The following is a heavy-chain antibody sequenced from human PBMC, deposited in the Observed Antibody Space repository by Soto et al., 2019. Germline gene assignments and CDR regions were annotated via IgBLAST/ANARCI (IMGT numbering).Heavy chain of an antibody. V-gene: IGHV1-18*01. CDR2: ISAYNGNT. D-gene: IGHD6-19*01. CDR1: GYTFTSYG. Sequence: QVRLVQSGAEVKKPGASVKVSCKASGYTFTSYGISWVRQAPGQGLEWMGWISAYNGNTNYAQKLQGRVTMTTDTSTSTAYMELRSLRSDDTAVYYCAREVSLSGKWLARYTNWFDPWGQGTLVTVSS. J-gene: IGHJ5*02. CDR3: AREVSLSGKWLARYTNWFDP.